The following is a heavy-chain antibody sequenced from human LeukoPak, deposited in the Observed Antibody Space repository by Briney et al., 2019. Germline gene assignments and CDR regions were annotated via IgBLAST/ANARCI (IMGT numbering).Heavy chain of an antibody. CDR1: GGSISSGGYS. CDR2: IYHSGST. V-gene: IGHV4-30-2*01. D-gene: IGHD3-10*01. J-gene: IGHJ4*02. CDR3: ARSGWLHDFDY. Sequence: PSKTLSLTCGVSGGSISSGGYSWSWIRQPPGKGLEWIGYIYHSGSTYYNPSLKSRVTISVDTSKNQFSLKLSSVTAADTAVYYCARSGWLHDFDYWGQGTLVTVSS.